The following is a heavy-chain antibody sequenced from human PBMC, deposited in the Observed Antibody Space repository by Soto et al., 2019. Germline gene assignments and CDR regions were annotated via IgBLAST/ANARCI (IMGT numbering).Heavy chain of an antibody. CDR2: ISGYNGNT. D-gene: IGHD6-6*01. V-gene: IGHV1-18*01. CDR1: GYTFSNYG. Sequence: QVQLVQSGAEVKKPGASVKVYCQASGYTFSNYGFSWVRQAPGQGLEWMGWISGYNGNTNYAERLQGRVTMTTDTSTSTAYMELKSLRYDDTAVYYCAREGQLGYWGQGTPVTVSS. J-gene: IGHJ4*02. CDR3: AREGQLGY.